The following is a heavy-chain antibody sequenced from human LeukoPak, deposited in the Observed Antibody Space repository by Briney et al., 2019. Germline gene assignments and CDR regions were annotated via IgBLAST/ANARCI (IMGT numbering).Heavy chain of an antibody. D-gene: IGHD2-15*01. Sequence: GGSLTLSCAASGFNFSNYEMNWVRQAPGMGLEWVSYITSSGPTAYYADSVKGRFNISRDNAQNSLYLQMNNLTAEDTAIYYCARLGFCSDGSCYSLDYWGQGILVTVSS. CDR1: GFNFSNYE. J-gene: IGHJ4*02. CDR2: ITSSGPTA. V-gene: IGHV3-48*03. CDR3: ARLGFCSDGSCYSLDY.